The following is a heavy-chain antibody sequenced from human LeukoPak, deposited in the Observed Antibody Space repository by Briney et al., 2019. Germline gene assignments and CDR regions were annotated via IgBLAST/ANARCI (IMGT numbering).Heavy chain of an antibody. CDR1: GYSINRAYY. V-gene: IGHV4-38-2*01. Sequence: SETLSLTCAVFGYSINRAYYWGWIRQPPGKGLEWIGSMYHSGITYYNPSLKSRVTISVDTSKNQFSLKLNAVTAEKSSGEYCAPRTPGKNSFDTWGQGTLVTVSS. CDR2: MYHSGIT. J-gene: IGHJ4*02. D-gene: IGHD1-7*01. CDR3: APRTPGKNSFDT.